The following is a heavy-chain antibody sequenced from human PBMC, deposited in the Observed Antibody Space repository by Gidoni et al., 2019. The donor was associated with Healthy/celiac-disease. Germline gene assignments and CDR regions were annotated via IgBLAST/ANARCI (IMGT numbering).Heavy chain of an antibody. CDR3: ARDGSGSYWSPEYFQH. D-gene: IGHD1-26*01. J-gene: IGHJ1*01. CDR1: GYTFTSYY. V-gene: IGHV1-46*01. Sequence: QVQLVQSGAEVKKPGASVKVSCKASGYTFTSYYMHWVRQAPGQGLEWMGIINPSGGSTSYAQKFQGRVTMTRDTSTSTVYMELSSLRSEDTAVYYCARDGSGSYWSPEYFQHWGQGTLVTVSS. CDR2: INPSGGST.